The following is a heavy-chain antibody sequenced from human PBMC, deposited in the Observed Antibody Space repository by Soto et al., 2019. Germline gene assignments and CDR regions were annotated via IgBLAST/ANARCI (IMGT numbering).Heavy chain of an antibody. CDR2: IYYSGST. CDR1: GGAISSYY. CDR3: ARVYAYYFDY. V-gene: IGHV4-59*01. J-gene: IGHJ4*02. D-gene: IGHD2-8*01. Sequence: SETLSLTCTVAGGAISSYYWSWIRQPPGKGLEWIGYIYYSGSTNYNPSLKSRVTISVDTSKNQFSLKLSSVTAADTAVYYCARVYAYYFDYWGQGTLVTVSS.